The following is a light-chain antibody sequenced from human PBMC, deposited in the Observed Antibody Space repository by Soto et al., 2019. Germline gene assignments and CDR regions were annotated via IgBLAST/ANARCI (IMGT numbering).Light chain of an antibody. CDR2: DAS. CDR1: QTVSSS. CDR3: QQRSNWPPT. V-gene: IGKV3-11*01. J-gene: IGKJ5*01. Sequence: EIVLTQSPATLSLSPGERATLSCSASQTVSSSLAWYQQKPGQAPRLLIYDASNRATGIPARFSGSGSGTDFTLTISSLEPEDFAVYYCQQRSNWPPTFGQGTRLEIK.